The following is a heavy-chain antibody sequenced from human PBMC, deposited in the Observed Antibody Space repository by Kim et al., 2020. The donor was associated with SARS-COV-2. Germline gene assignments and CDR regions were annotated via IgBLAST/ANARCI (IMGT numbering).Heavy chain of an antibody. Sequence: GGSLRLSCAASGFTFSSYAMSWVRQAPGKGLEWVSAISGSGGSTYYADSVKGRFTISRDNSKNTLYLQMNSLRAEDTAVYYCAKDRYYGSGSYYNDHLLGGWFDPWGQGTLVTVSS. CDR2: ISGSGGST. D-gene: IGHD3-10*01. V-gene: IGHV3-23*01. CDR3: AKDRYYGSGSYYNDHLLGGWFDP. J-gene: IGHJ5*02. CDR1: GFTFSSYA.